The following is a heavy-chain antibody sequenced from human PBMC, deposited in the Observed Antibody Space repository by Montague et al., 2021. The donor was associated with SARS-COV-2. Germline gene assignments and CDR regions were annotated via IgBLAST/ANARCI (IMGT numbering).Heavy chain of an antibody. CDR1: GFTFSTYA. D-gene: IGHD2/OR15-2a*01. Sequence: SLRLSCAASGFTFSTYAMNWVRQAPGKGLEWVSGISSGGNKHHADSVKGRFTISRDDSSNTLYLQMHSLRAEDTAMYYCAKNFPGQFYFDDWGQGTLVAVSS. CDR3: AKNFPGQFYFDD. V-gene: IGHV3-23*01. J-gene: IGHJ4*02. CDR2: ISSGGNK.